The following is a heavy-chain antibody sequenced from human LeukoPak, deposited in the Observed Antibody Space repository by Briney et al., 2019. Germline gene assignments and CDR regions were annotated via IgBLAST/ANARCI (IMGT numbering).Heavy chain of an antibody. CDR2: INHSGST. Sequence: PSETLSLTYAVYGGSFSGYYWSWIRQPPGKGLEWIGEINHSGSTNYNPSLKSRVTISVDTSKNQFSLKLSSVTAADTAVYYCARGVHYYDSSGYYYWGQGTLVTVSS. D-gene: IGHD3-22*01. V-gene: IGHV4-34*01. CDR1: GGSFSGYY. J-gene: IGHJ4*02. CDR3: ARGVHYYDSSGYYY.